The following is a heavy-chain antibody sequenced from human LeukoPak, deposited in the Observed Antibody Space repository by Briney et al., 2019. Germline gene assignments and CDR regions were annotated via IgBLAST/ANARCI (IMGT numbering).Heavy chain of an antibody. CDR3: ARDRAGSGSPSWFDP. J-gene: IGHJ5*02. V-gene: IGHV4-4*07. CDR1: GGSISSYY. Sequence: PSQTLSLTCTVSGGSISSYYWSWIRQPAGKGLEWIGRIYTSGSTNYNPSLKSRVTMSVDTSKNQFSLKLSSVTAADTAVYYCARDRAGSGSPSWFDPWGQGTLVTVSS. D-gene: IGHD3-10*01. CDR2: IYTSGST.